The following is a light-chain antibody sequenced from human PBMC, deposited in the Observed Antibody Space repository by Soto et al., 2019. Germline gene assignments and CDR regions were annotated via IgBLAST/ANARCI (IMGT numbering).Light chain of an antibody. Sequence: EIVLTQSPGTLSLSPGERATLSCRASETVRNNYLAWYQQKPGQAPRLLVDDASSRAAGIQDRFSGSGSGTDFTLTISRLEPEDFAVYYCQQCATSPRTFGQGTKVEIK. CDR1: ETVRNNY. CDR2: DAS. V-gene: IGKV3-20*01. J-gene: IGKJ1*01. CDR3: QQCATSPRT.